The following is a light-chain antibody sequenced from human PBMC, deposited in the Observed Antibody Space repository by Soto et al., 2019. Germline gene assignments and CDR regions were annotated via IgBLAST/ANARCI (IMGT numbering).Light chain of an antibody. J-gene: IGLJ1*01. CDR3: SSYTSSSLYV. CDR2: EVS. Sequence: QSALTQPASVSGSPGQSITISCTGTSSDVGDYNYVSWYQQHPGKAPKLMIYEVSNRPSGVSNRFSGSKSGNTASLTISGLQAEDEADYYCSSYTSSSLYVFGTATKLTVL. CDR1: SSDVGDYNY. V-gene: IGLV2-14*01.